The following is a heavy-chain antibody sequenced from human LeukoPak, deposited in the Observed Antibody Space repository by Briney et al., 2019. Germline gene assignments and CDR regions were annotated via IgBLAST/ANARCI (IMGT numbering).Heavy chain of an antibody. J-gene: IGHJ4*02. CDR1: GFTFSSYG. V-gene: IGHV3-30*18. CDR2: TSYDGNTK. D-gene: IGHD5/OR15-5a*01. Sequence: PGGSQRLSCAASGFTFSSYGMHWVRQAPGKGLEWVAVTSYDGNTKYYADSVKGRFTISRDNPKNTLYLQMNSLRAEDTAVYYCAKGRAPPRLEELDHWGQGTLVTVSS. CDR3: AKGRAPPRLEELDH.